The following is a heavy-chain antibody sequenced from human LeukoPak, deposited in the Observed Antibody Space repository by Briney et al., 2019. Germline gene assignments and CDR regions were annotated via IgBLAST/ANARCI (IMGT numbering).Heavy chain of an antibody. CDR1: GFTFSDYY. J-gene: IGHJ6*02. V-gene: IGHV3-11*01. CDR3: ARATPWPYYYGMDV. Sequence: GGSLRLSCAASGFTFSDYYMSWIRQAPGKGLEWVSYISRSGSTIYYADSVKGRFTISRDNAKNSLYLQMNSLRAKDTAVYYCARATPWPYYYGMDVWGQGTTVTVSS. D-gene: IGHD2-15*01. CDR2: ISRSGSTI.